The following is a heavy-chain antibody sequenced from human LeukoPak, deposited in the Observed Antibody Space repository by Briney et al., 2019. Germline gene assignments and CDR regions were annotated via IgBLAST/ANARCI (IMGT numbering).Heavy chain of an antibody. J-gene: IGHJ4*02. CDR1: GGTFSSYA. CDR3: ARDALGMYYFDY. V-gene: IGHV1-69*05. CDR2: IIPIFGTA. Sequence: GASVTVSCKASGGTFSSYAISWVRQAPGQGLEWMGGIIPIFGTANYAQKFQGRVTITTDESTSTAYMELSSLRPEDTAVYYCARDALGMYYFDYWGQGTLVTVSS. D-gene: IGHD7-27*01.